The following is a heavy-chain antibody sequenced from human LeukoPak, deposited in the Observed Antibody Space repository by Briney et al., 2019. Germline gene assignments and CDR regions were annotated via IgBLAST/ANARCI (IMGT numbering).Heavy chain of an antibody. Sequence: GGSLRLSCAASGFTFSGSAMHWVRQAPGKGLEWVGRIRSKANSYATAYAASVKGRFTISRDDSKNTAYLQMNSLKTEDTAVYYCTRRYCSSTSCYDYWGQGTLVTVSS. CDR1: GFTFSGSA. J-gene: IGHJ4*02. V-gene: IGHV3-73*01. D-gene: IGHD2-2*01. CDR2: IRSKANSYAT. CDR3: TRRYCSSTSCYDY.